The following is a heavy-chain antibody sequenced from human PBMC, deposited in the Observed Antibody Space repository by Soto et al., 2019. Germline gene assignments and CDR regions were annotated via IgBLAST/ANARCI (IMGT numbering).Heavy chain of an antibody. J-gene: IGHJ3*02. D-gene: IGHD2-2*02. CDR3: AKEDCSSPTCYNIPGFFNI. CDR2: ISGSGGST. Sequence: TVGSLRLSCAASGFTFSSYAMSWVRQAPGKGLEWVSAISGSGGSTYYADSVKGRFTISRDNSKNTLYLQMNSLRAEDTAVYYCAKEDCSSPTCYNIPGFFNIGGQGKM. V-gene: IGHV3-23*01. CDR1: GFTFSSYA.